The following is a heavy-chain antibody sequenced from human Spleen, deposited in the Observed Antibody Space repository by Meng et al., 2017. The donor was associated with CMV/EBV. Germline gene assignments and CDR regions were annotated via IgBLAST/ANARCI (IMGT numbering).Heavy chain of an antibody. D-gene: IGHD3-22*01. J-gene: IGHJ4*02. CDR1: RGSINTYY. CDR2: ITSTGGIT. CDR3: ARDRLKTVGFDY. V-gene: IGHV3-11*01. Sequence: VGPLRLACTVSRGSINTYYWSWIRHPPGKGLEWVSYITSTGGITYYADSVQGRITISRDNAKNAPYLQMNSLRAEDTAVYYCARDRLKTVGFDYWGQGTLVTVS.